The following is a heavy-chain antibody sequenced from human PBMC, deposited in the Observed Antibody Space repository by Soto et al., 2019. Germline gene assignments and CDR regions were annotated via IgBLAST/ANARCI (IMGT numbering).Heavy chain of an antibody. CDR1: GFTFGTYA. CDR3: AKVCGQAYGDYYLDS. CDR2: ISGRGTT. V-gene: IGHV3-23*01. D-gene: IGHD2-21*02. J-gene: IGHJ4*02. Sequence: GGSLRLSCAASGFTFGTYAMSWVRQAPGKGLEWVSGISGRGTTFYADSVKGRFTISRDNSKNTVHLEMNNLRAEDMAFYYCAKVCGQAYGDYYLDSWGQGTPVTVSS.